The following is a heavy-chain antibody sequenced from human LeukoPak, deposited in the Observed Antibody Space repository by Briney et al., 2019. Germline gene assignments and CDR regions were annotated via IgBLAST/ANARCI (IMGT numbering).Heavy chain of an antibody. CDR2: INPNSGGT. J-gene: IGHJ4*02. V-gene: IGHV1-2*02. CDR3: ARGEVCSSTSCSIDY. D-gene: IGHD2-2*01. CDR1: GHILTTLN. Sequence: ASVKVSCKVSGHILTTLNIHWVRQAPGKGLEWMGWINPNSGGTNYAQKFQGRVTMTRDTSISTAYMELSRLRSDDTAVYYCARGEVCSSTSCSIDYWGQGTLVTVSS.